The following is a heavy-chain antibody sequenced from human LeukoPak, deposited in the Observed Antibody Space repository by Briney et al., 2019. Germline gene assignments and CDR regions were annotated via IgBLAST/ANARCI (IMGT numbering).Heavy chain of an antibody. CDR2: IMVDGSQE. CDR1: GSSFSSPW. Sequence: GGSLRLSCAASGSSFSSPWMSWVRQAPGEGLQWVANIMVDGSQEYYVDSVKGRFTISRDNAKNLLYLQMNNLRADDTAVYYCARDPAWGALDYWGQGTLVTVS. J-gene: IGHJ4*02. CDR3: ARDPAWGALDY. V-gene: IGHV3-7*03. D-gene: IGHD7-27*01.